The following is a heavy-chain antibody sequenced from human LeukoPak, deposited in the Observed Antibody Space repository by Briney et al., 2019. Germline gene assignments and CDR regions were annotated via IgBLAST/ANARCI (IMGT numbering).Heavy chain of an antibody. CDR1: GASISGYY. J-gene: IGHJ5*02. CDR3: ARHGPAYYDILTGYYSNWFDP. Sequence: SETLSLTCSVSGASISGYYYNWIRQPPGKGLEWIGYVYYSGSTNYNPSLKSRVTISVDTSKNQFSLKLSSVTAADTAVYYCARHGPAYYDILTGYYSNWFDPWGQGTLVTVSS. D-gene: IGHD3-9*01. CDR2: VYYSGST. V-gene: IGHV4-59*08.